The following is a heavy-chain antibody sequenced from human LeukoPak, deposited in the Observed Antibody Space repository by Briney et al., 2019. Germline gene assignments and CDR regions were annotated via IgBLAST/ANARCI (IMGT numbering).Heavy chain of an antibody. V-gene: IGHV5-51*01. CDR3: ARQAATIDPWYYFDY. CDR2: IFPGDSDT. J-gene: IGHJ4*02. Sequence: GESLKISCKGFGYSFTNYWIAWVRQMPGKGLEWMGIIFPGDSDTRYSPSFQGQVTISADMSINTAYLQWSSLKASDSAMYYCARQAATIDPWYYFDYWGQGTLVTVSS. CDR1: GYSFTNYW. D-gene: IGHD6-25*01.